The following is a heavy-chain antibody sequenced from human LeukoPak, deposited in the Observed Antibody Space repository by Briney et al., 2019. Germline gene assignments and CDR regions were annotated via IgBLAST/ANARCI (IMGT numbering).Heavy chain of an antibody. CDR1: GGSISSSNW. Sequence: PSETLSLTCAVSGGSISSSNWWSWVRQPPGKGLEWIGEIYHSVSTNYNPSLKSRVTISVDTSKNQFSLKLSSVTAADTAVYYCARVDGYSYVLLWGDKNWFDPWGQGTLVTVSS. CDR2: IYHSVST. V-gene: IGHV4-4*02. J-gene: IGHJ5*02. D-gene: IGHD5-18*01. CDR3: ARVDGYSYVLLWGDKNWFDP.